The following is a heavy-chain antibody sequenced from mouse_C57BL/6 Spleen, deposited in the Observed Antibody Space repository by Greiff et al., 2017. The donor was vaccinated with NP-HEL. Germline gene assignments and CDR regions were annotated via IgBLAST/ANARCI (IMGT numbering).Heavy chain of an antibody. CDR2: IRNKANGYTT. D-gene: IGHD4-1*01. V-gene: IGHV7-3*01. CDR1: GFTFTDYY. J-gene: IGHJ2*01. CDR3: ASHKLGLYYFDY. Sequence: EVKLVESGGGLVQPGGSLSLSCAASGFTFTDYYMSWVSQPPGKALEWLGFIRNKANGYTTEYSASVKGRFTISRDNSQSILYLQMNALRAEDSATYYCASHKLGLYYFDYWGQGTTLTVSS.